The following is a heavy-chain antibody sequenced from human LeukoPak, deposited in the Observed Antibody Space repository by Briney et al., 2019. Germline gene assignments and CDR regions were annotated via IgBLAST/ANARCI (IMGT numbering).Heavy chain of an antibody. CDR1: GGTFSSYA. D-gene: IGHD3-22*01. CDR2: IIPIFGTA. CDR3: ARSITMIVVVITPHYYGMDV. V-gene: IGHV1-69*01. Sequence: SVKVSCKASGGTFSSYAISWVRQAPGQGLEWMGGIIPIFGTANYAQKFQGRVTITADESTSTAYMELSSLRSEDTAVYYCARSITMIVVVITPHYYGMDVWGQGATVTVSS. J-gene: IGHJ6*02.